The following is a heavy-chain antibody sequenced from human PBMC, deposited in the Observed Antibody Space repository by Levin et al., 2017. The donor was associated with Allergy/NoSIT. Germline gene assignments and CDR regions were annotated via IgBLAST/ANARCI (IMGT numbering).Heavy chain of an antibody. V-gene: IGHV2-5*02. J-gene: IGHJ3*02. D-gene: IGHD3-10*01. CDR2: IYWDDDK. Sequence: SGPTLVKPTQTLTLTCTFSGFSLSTSGVGVGWIRQPPGKALEWLALIYWDDDKRYSPSLKSRLTITKDTSKNQVVLTMTNMDPVDTATYYCARYYGSGIGDAFDIWGQGTMVTVSS. CDR3: ARYYGSGIGDAFDI. CDR1: GFSLSTSGVG.